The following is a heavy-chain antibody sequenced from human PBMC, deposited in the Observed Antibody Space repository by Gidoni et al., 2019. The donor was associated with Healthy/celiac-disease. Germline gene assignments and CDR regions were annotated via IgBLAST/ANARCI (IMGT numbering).Heavy chain of an antibody. CDR3: ARDFLTMCGVVIDNWFDP. D-gene: IGHD3-3*01. J-gene: IGHJ5*02. CDR1: GSTFTSSG. CDR2: ISAYNGNT. Sequence: HVQLLQSEPPSTKPAASVKVSSTASGSTFTSSGISWVRQAPGQGLEWMGWISAYNGNTNYAQKLQGRVTMTTDTSTSTAYMELRSRRSDDTAVYYCARDFLTMCGVVIDNWFDPWGQGTLVTVSS. V-gene: IGHV1-18*04.